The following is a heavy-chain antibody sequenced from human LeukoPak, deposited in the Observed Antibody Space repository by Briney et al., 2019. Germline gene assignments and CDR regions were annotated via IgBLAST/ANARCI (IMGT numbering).Heavy chain of an antibody. CDR1: GFSFSRYN. V-gene: IGHV3-21*01. Sequence: GALRLSCAASGFSFSRYNMNWVRQAPGKGLEWVASIDISSTYIFYADSVKGRFTISRDNAKSSLYLQMNSLRAEDTAVYYCARGVGAYYYMDVWGKGTTVTVSS. CDR2: IDISSTYI. CDR3: ARGVGAYYYMDV. D-gene: IGHD2-15*01. J-gene: IGHJ6*03.